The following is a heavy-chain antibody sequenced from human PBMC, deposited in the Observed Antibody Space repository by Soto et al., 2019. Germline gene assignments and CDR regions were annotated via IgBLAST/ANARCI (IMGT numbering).Heavy chain of an antibody. D-gene: IGHD3-10*01. CDR3: ARRIRIGSGTPISGMDV. CDR2: IYYSGST. CDR1: GGSISSYY. Sequence: SETLSLTCTVSGGSISSYYWRWIRRPPGKGLEWIGSIYYSGSTYYNPSLKSRVTISVDTSKNQFSLKLSSVTAADTAVYYCARRIRIGSGTPISGMDVWGQGTTVTVSS. J-gene: IGHJ6*02. V-gene: IGHV4-39*01.